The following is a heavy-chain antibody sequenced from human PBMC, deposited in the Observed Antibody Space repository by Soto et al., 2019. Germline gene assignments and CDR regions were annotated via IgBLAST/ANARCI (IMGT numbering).Heavy chain of an antibody. J-gene: IGHJ4*02. D-gene: IGHD6-13*01. CDR1: GFTFSGYE. CDR2: ISSSGDST. V-gene: IGHV3-23*01. Sequence: GGSLRLSCAASGFTFSGYEMNWVRQAPGKGLEWVSAISSSGDSTYYADSVKGRFTISRDNSMTTLFLQVNSLRAEDTAVYYCANGFHSSSWYSFDCWGQGTLVTVSS. CDR3: ANGFHSSSWYSFDC.